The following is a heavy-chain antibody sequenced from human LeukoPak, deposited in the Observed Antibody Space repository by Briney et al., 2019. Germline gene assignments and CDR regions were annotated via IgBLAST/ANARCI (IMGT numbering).Heavy chain of an antibody. J-gene: IGHJ4*02. D-gene: IGHD1-26*01. V-gene: IGHV3-48*01. CDR3: AKARGGGSHDDFDY. CDR2: ISTSSSTI. Sequence: QPGRSLRLSCAASGFTFSTYSMNWVCQAPGKGVEWLSCISTSSSTIYYAESVKGRFTISRDNAKNSLYLQMNSLRVEDTAIYYCAKARGGGSHDDFDYWGQGTLVTVS. CDR1: GFTFSTYS.